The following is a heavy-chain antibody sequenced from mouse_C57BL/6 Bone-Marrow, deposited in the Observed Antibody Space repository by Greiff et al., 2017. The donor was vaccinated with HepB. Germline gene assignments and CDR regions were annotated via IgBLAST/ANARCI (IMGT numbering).Heavy chain of an antibody. CDR3: ARSFYGSFLYYFDY. CDR2: ISGGGGNT. J-gene: IGHJ2*01. V-gene: IGHV5-9*01. CDR1: GFTFSSYT. Sequence: DVKLVESGGGLVKPGGSLKLSCAASGFTFSSYTMSWVRQTPEKRLEWVATISGGGGNTYYPDSVKGRFTISRDNAKNTLYLQMSSLRSEDTALYYCARSFYGSFLYYFDYWGQGTTLTVSS. D-gene: IGHD1-1*01.